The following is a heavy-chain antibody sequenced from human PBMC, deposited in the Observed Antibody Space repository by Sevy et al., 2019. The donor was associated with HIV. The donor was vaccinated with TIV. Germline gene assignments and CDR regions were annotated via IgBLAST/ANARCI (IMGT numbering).Heavy chain of an antibody. CDR3: ARVRVPVGAFDI. CDR1: GFTFDDYG. V-gene: IGHV3-20*01. CDR2: INWNGGST. D-gene: IGHD2-15*01. Sequence: GGSLRLSCAASGFTFDDYGMSWVRQAPGKGQEWVSGINWNGGSTGYADSVKGRFTISRDNAKNSLYLQMNSLRAEDTALYDCARVRVPVGAFDIWGQGTMVTVSS. J-gene: IGHJ3*02.